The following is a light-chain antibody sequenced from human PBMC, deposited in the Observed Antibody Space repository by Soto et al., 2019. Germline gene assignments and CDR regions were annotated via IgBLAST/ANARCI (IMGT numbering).Light chain of an antibody. CDR3: AAWDGSLNGGV. J-gene: IGLJ2*01. V-gene: IGLV1-44*01. CDR2: SND. Sequence: QSVLTQAPSASGTPGQRVTISCSGSSSNIGSNTVSWYQQVPGTAPKLLIYSNDQRPSGVPDRFSGSKSGTSASLAIGGLQSEYEADYYCAAWDGSLNGGVFGGGTKVTVL. CDR1: SSNIGSNT.